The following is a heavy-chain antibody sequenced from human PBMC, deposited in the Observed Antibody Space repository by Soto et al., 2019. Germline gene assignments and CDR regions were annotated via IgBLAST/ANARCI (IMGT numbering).Heavy chain of an antibody. CDR2: IYYSGTT. Sequence: SETLSLTCTVSGGSISSYYWSWIRQPPGKGLEWIGYIYYSGTTNYNPSLKSRVTISVDTSKNQFSLKLSSVTAADTAVYYCATQEVGGSYVYTFDPWGQGTLVTVSS. D-gene: IGHD1-26*01. V-gene: IGHV4-59*08. J-gene: IGHJ5*02. CDR1: GGSISSYY. CDR3: ATQEVGGSYVYTFDP.